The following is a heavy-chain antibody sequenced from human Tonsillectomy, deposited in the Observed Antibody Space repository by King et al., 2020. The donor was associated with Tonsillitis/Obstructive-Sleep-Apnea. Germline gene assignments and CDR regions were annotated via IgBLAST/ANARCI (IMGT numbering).Heavy chain of an antibody. CDR1: GESFSGHY. J-gene: IGHJ4*02. Sequence: VQLQQWGAGLLKPSETLSLTCAVYGESFSGHYWSWIRQPPGKGLEWIGEINHSGSTNYNPSLKSRVTISVDTSKNQFSLNLSSVTAADTAVYYCARRHSVTVVPFDYWGQGTVVTVSS. V-gene: IGHV4-34*01. D-gene: IGHD1-20*01. CDR3: ARRHSVTVVPFDY. CDR2: INHSGST.